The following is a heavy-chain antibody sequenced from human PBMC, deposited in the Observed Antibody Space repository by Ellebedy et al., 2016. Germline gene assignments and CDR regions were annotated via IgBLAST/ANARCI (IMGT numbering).Heavy chain of an antibody. J-gene: IGHJ6*02. CDR3: ARDPLSHYYYDSSGYSAYYGMDV. D-gene: IGHD3-22*01. Sequence: ASVKVSXXASGYTFTSYDINWVRQATGQGLEWMGWINPNSGGTNYAQKFQGRVTMTTDTSTSTAYMELRSLRSDDTAVYYCARDPLSHYYYDSSGYSAYYGMDVWGQGTTVTVSS. V-gene: IGHV1-18*01. CDR2: INPNSGGT. CDR1: GYTFTSYD.